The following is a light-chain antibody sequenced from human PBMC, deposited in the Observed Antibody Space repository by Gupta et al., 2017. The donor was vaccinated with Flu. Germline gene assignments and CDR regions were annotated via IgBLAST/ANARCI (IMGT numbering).Light chain of an antibody. Sequence: QPPSVSGAPGQRVTISCTGSSSNIGAGYDVHWYQQLPGTAPKLLIFGNSNRPSGVPDRFSGSKSGTSASLAITGLQAEDEADYYCQSYDSSLSGYVFGTGTKVTVL. CDR2: GNS. CDR3: QSYDSSLSGYV. J-gene: IGLJ1*01. CDR1: SSNIGAGYD. V-gene: IGLV1-40*01.